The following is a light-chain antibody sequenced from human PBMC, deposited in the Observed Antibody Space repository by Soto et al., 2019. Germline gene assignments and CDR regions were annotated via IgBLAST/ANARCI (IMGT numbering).Light chain of an antibody. CDR3: QQYESYPWT. CDR2: RAS. CDR1: QSISNL. Sequence: DIQMTQSPSTLSASVGDRVTITCRASQSISNLLAWYQQQPGKAPRVLIYRASTLETGVPSRFSGSGSGTDFTLTSSSLQPDDFATYYCQQYESYPWTFGRGTKVEIK. J-gene: IGKJ1*01. V-gene: IGKV1-5*03.